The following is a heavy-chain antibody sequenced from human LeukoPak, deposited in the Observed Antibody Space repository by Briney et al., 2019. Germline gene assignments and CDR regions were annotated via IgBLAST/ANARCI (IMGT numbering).Heavy chain of an antibody. V-gene: IGHV4-4*07. Sequence: PSETLSLTCAVYGGSFSGYYWSWIRQPAGKGLEWIGRIYTSGSTNYNPSLKSRVTMSVDTSKNQFSLKLSSVTAADTAVYYCARDAWILGAVAGTSTDWFDPWGQGTLVTVSS. D-gene: IGHD6-19*01. CDR3: ARDAWILGAVAGTSTDWFDP. CDR2: IYTSGST. CDR1: GGSFSGYY. J-gene: IGHJ5*02.